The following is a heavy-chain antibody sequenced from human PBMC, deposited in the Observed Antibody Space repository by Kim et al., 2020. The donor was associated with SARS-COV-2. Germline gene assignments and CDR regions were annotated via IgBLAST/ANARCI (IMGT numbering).Heavy chain of an antibody. CDR3: ARDLYQLLSSYYGMDV. V-gene: IGHV3-30-3*01. D-gene: IGHD2-2*01. CDR1: GFTFSRYP. CDR2: ISYDGNKE. Sequence: GGSLRLSCAASGFTFSRYPMHWVRQAPGKGLEWVAVISYDGNKEYYADSVKGRFTISRDNSKNTLYLQLNSLRAEDTAVFYCARDLYQLLSSYYGMDVWGQGTTVTVSS. J-gene: IGHJ6*02.